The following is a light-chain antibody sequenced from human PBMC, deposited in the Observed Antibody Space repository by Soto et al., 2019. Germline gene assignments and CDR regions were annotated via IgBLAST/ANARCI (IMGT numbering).Light chain of an antibody. CDR2: GAS. J-gene: IGKJ1*01. V-gene: IGKV3-15*01. CDR3: QQYNNWWT. CDR1: QSINSN. Sequence: EMVMTQSPATLPVSPGERATLSCRASQSINSNLAWYQQKPGQTPRLLIYGASTRATGIPARFSGSGSGTDFTLTISSLQSEDFAVYYCQQYNNWWTFGQGTKVEIK.